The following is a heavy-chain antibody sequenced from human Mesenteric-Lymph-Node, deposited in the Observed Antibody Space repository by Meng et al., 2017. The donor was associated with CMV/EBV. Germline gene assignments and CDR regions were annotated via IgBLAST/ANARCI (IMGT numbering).Heavy chain of an antibody. D-gene: IGHD1-7*01. Sequence: SCQGSGDSFNTYWIGWVRQMPGKGLEWMGIIFPRDSVTKYSPSFQGQITVSSDKSISTAYLQWTSLKASDTAMYYCASAYNGNFFWDYWGQGTLVTVSS. J-gene: IGHJ4*01. V-gene: IGHV5-51*01. CDR2: IFPRDSVT. CDR1: GDSFNTYW. CDR3: ASAYNGNFFWDY.